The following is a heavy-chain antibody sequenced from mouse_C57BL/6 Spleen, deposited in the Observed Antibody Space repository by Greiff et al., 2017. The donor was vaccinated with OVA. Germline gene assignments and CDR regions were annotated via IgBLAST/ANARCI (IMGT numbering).Heavy chain of an antibody. CDR2: INPSNGGT. J-gene: IGHJ4*01. D-gene: IGHD1-1*01. CDR1: GYTFTSYW. V-gene: IGHV1-53*01. CDR3: ARRAYYYGSSYHAMDY. Sequence: QVQLQQSGTELVKPGASVKLSCKASGYTFTSYWIHWVKQRPGQGLEWIGNINPSNGGTNYNEKFKSKATLTVDKSSSTAYMQLSSLTSEDSAVYYCARRAYYYGSSYHAMDYWGQGTSVTVSS.